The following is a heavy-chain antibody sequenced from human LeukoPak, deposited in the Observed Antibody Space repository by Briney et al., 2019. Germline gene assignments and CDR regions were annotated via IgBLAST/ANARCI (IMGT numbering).Heavy chain of an antibody. CDR3: AKNRGYSYGPEDY. CDR1: GFTFSSYA. Sequence: GGSLRLSCAASGFTFSSYAMSWVRQAPGKGLEWVSVISGSGSSTYYADSVKGRFTISRDNSKNTLYLQMNSLRAEDTAVYYCAKNRGYSYGPEDYWGQGTLVTVSS. D-gene: IGHD5-18*01. J-gene: IGHJ4*02. CDR2: ISGSGSST. V-gene: IGHV3-23*01.